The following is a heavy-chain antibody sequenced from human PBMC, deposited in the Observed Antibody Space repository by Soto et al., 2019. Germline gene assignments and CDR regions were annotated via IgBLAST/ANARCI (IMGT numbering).Heavy chain of an antibody. CDR3: ARVGGDDFGDYGGFDY. V-gene: IGHV4-59*01. J-gene: IGHJ4*02. CDR2: IYYSGRT. D-gene: IGHD4-17*01. CDR1: GCSIRDYF. Sequence: TLSLTCTVSGCSIRDYFWTWIRQPPGKGLEWIGYIYYSGRTNYNPSLKSRVSISVDTSKNHFSLQLRSVTAADTAVYYCARVGGDDFGDYGGFDYWGQGALVTVS.